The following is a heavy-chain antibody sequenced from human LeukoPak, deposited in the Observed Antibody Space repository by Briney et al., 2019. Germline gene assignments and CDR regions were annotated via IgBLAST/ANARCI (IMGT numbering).Heavy chain of an antibody. Sequence: SGTLSLTCAVSGGSISSSNWWSWVRQPPGKGLEWIGEIYHSGSTNYNPSLKSRVTISVDKSKNQFSLKLSSVTAADMAVYYCARGTKSPRTTVLTSFWYFDLWGRGTLVTVSS. D-gene: IGHD4-17*01. CDR1: GGSISSSNW. J-gene: IGHJ2*01. CDR3: ARGTKSPRTTVLTSFWYFDL. V-gene: IGHV4-4*02. CDR2: IYHSGST.